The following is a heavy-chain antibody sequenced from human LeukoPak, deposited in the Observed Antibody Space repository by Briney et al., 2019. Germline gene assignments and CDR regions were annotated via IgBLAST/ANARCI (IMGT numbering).Heavy chain of an antibody. CDR1: GGSISSYY. D-gene: IGHD3-22*01. V-gene: IGHV4-4*07. Sequence: PSETLSLTCTVSGGSISSYYWSWIRQPAGKGLEWIGRIYTSGSTNYNPSLKSRVTMSVDTSKNQFSLKLSSVTAADTAVYYCARHGPTYYYDSSGYYLDYWGQGTLVTVSS. J-gene: IGHJ4*02. CDR2: IYTSGST. CDR3: ARHGPTYYYDSSGYYLDY.